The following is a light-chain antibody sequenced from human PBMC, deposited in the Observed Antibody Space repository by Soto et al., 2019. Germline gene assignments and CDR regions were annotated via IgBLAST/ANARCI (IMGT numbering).Light chain of an antibody. V-gene: IGKV3-20*01. CDR2: GVS. Sequence: EIVVTQSPGTLSLSPGESATLSCMASQRVSSNYLAWYQQKPGQAPRLLIYGVSNRATGIPDRFSGSGAGKDFTLTISRLEPEDYVEYYCQQYESSPRTFGQGTTVEI. J-gene: IGKJ1*01. CDR1: QRVSSNY. CDR3: QQYESSPRT.